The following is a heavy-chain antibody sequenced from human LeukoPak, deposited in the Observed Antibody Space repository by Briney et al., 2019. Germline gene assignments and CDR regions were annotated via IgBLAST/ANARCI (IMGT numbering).Heavy chain of an antibody. CDR2: INAGNGDT. D-gene: IGHD2-15*01. V-gene: IGHV1-18*04. CDR1: GYTFTSYG. J-gene: IGHJ4*02. Sequence: ASVKVSCKASGYTFTSYGFSWVRQAPGQGLEWMGWINAGNGDTKYSQMFQGRVTITRDTSASTAYMELSSLRSEDTAVYYCARGRWVAPRQGYYLDYWGQGTLVTVSS. CDR3: ARGRWVAPRQGYYLDY.